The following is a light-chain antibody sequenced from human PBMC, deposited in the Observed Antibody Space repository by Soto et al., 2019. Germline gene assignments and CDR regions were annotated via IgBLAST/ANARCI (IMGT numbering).Light chain of an antibody. CDR1: QTVSSSY. CDR3: HQYGGSPTWT. CDR2: GAS. Sequence: EIVLTQSPGTLSLSPGERATLSCRASQTVSSSYLAWYQQKPGQAPRLLMYGASSRATGTPDRFSGSGSGTDFSLTISRLEPEDFAVYYCHQYGGSPTWTFGQGTKVENK. V-gene: IGKV3-20*01. J-gene: IGKJ1*01.